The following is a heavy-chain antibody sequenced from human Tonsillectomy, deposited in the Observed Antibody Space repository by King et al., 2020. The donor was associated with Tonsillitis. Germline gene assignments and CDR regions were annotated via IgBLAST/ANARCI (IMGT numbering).Heavy chain of an antibody. Sequence: VQLVESGGGVVQPGRSLRLSCAASGFTFSSYTMHWVRQAPGKGLEWVALISYDGSTKYYADSGKGRFTISRDNSKNTLYLQMNSLRAEDTAVYYCAKAESAMVLSAFDIWGPGTMVTVSS. V-gene: IGHV3-30*18. CDR1: GFTFSSYT. CDR3: AKAESAMVLSAFDI. J-gene: IGHJ3*02. D-gene: IGHD5-18*01. CDR2: ISYDGSTK.